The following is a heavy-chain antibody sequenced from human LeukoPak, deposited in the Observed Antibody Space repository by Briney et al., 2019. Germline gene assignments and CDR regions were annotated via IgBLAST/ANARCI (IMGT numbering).Heavy chain of an antibody. J-gene: IGHJ4*02. D-gene: IGHD3-22*01. CDR3: ARGGPDSSDYSSLFDY. CDR1: GFTFSNYR. V-gene: IGHV3-74*01. CDR2: INSDGSSR. Sequence: PGGSLRLSCAASGFTFSNYRMSWVRQAPGKGLVWVSRINSDGSSRHYADSVKGRFTISRDNAKNTLHLQMTSLRAEDTAVYYCARGGPDSSDYSSLFDYWGRGILVTVSS.